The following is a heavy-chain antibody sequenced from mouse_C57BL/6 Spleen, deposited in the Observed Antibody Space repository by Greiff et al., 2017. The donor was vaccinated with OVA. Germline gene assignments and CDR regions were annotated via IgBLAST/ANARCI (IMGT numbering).Heavy chain of an antibody. J-gene: IGHJ2*01. D-gene: IGHD1-1*01. CDR1: GYAFSSYW. CDR3: ASDYYGSSYDY. CDR2: IYPGDGDT. Sequence: VKLVESGAELVKPGASVKISCKASGYAFSSYWMNWVKQRPGKGLEWIGQIYPGDGDTNYNGKFKGKATLTADKSSSTAYMQLSSLTSEDSAVYFCASDYYGSSYDYWGQGTTLTVSS. V-gene: IGHV1-80*01.